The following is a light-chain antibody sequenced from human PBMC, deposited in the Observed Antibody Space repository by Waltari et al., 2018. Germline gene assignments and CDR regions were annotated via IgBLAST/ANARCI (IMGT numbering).Light chain of an antibody. Sequence: QSVLTQPPSVSAAPGQRVTIPCSGGSSNIGKNYASWYRQFPGTAPELLIDEETERPEGCPSRCAGSKSGTCATLDITGLRPGDEAEYYCGTWDSSLSGAVFGGGTLLTVL. J-gene: IGLJ7*01. V-gene: IGLV1-51*02. CDR2: EET. CDR3: GTWDSSLSGAV. CDR1: SSNIGKNY.